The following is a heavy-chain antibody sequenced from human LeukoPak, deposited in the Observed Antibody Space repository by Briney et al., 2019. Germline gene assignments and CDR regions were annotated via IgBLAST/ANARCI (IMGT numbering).Heavy chain of an antibody. J-gene: IGHJ4*02. V-gene: IGHV3-23*01. D-gene: IGHD3-3*01. CDR2: ISGGGSNT. CDR3: AKRYYDFPLDY. CDR1: GFTFTNAW. Sequence: GGSLRLSCAASGFTFTNAWMSWVRQAPGKGLEWVSAISGGGSNTYYADSVKGRFTISRDNSKNTLYLQMNNPRVEDTAVYYCAKRYYDFPLDYWGQGTLVTVSS.